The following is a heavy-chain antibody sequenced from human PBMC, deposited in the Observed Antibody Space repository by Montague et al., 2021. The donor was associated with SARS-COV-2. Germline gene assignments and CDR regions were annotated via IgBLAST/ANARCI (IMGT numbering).Heavy chain of an antibody. V-gene: IGHV4-59*01. CDR3: ARDVRYYYDQ. J-gene: IGHJ4*02. D-gene: IGHD3-10*01. CDR1: GGSMSSYH. CDR2: VSYRGST. Sequence: SESQSLVCSVSGGSMSSYHWVWIRQPPGKGLEWIGYVSYRGSTNYNLSLKSRVTISLDTSKNRFSLRVTSVTAADTAVYYCARDVRYYYDQWGQGILVTVSS.